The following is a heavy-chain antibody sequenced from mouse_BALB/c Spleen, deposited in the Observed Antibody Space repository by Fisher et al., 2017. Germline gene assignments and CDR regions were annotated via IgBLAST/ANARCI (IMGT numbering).Heavy chain of an antibody. D-gene: IGHD2-14*01. Sequence: KFKGKATLTVDKSSSTAYMELLSLTSEDSAVYYCARSADRYDAMDYWGQGTSVTVSS. V-gene: IGHV1-26*01. J-gene: IGHJ4*01. CDR3: ARSADRYDAMDY.